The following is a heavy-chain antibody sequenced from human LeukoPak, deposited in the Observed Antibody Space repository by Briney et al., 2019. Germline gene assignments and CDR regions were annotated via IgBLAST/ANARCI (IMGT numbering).Heavy chain of an antibody. J-gene: IGHJ4*02. CDR1: GGSISSSSYY. V-gene: IGHV4-39*01. CDR3: ARLDYGDSMSFDY. CDR2: IYYSGST. Sequence: SETLSLTCTVSGGSISSSSYYWGWIRQPPGKGLEWIGSIYYSGSTYYNPSLKSRVTISVDTSKNQFSLKLSSVTAADTAVYYCARLDYGDSMSFDYWGQGTLVTVSS. D-gene: IGHD4-17*01.